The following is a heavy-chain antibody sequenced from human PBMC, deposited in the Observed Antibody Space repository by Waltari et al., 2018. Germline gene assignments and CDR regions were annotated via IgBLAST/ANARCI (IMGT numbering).Heavy chain of an antibody. D-gene: IGHD5-12*01. J-gene: IGHJ4*02. CDR2: FEPEDGET. Sequence: QVQLVQSGAEVKKPGASVKVSCKVSGYTLTELSMHWVRQAPGKGIEWMGGFEPEDGETIYAQKFPCRVTMTEYTSTDTAYLELSSLRSHDTAVYYCATDLEWPRRNYWRQGPLVTVSS. V-gene: IGHV1-24*01. CDR1: GYTLTELS. CDR3: ATDLEWPRRNY.